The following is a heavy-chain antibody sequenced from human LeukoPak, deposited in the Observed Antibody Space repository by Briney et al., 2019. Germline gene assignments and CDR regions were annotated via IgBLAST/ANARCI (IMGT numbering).Heavy chain of an antibody. CDR2: ISSSSSYI. D-gene: IGHD6-13*01. Sequence: GGSLRLSCAASGFTFSSYSKNWVRQAPGKGLEWVSSISSSSSYIYYADSVKGRFTISRDNAKNSLYLQMNSLGAEDTAVYYCARSIDSSSWTLWGQGTLVTVSS. J-gene: IGHJ4*02. CDR1: GFTFSSYS. V-gene: IGHV3-21*01. CDR3: ARSIDSSSWTL.